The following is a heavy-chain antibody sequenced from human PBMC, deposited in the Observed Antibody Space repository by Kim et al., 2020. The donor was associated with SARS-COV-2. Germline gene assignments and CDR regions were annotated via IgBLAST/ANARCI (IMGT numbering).Heavy chain of an antibody. CDR1: GFTFSNYA. CDR2: ISYDGNNI. D-gene: IGHD3-10*01. V-gene: IGHV3-30-3*01. J-gene: IGHJ4*02. CDR3: ATLSLGSVNFEY. Sequence: GGSLRLSCAASGFTFSNYAVHWVRRAPGKGLEWMAVISYDGNNIYYADSVKGRFTISRDNSKNTLYLQMNSLRAEDTAVYHCATLSLGSVNFEYWGQGTLVTVSS.